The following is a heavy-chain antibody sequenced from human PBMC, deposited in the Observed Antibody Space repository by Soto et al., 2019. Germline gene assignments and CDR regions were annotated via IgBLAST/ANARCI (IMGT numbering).Heavy chain of an antibody. CDR3: AKVRYYYYDLDV. CDR2: ISGSGDIT. Sequence: GGSLRLSCAASGFTFSSYAMNWVRQAPGKGLEWVSAISGSGDITNYADSVKGRFTISRDDSKNTLNLQMNSLRAEDTAVYYCAKVRYYYYDLDVWGQGTTVTVSS. CDR1: GFTFSSYA. J-gene: IGHJ6*02. V-gene: IGHV3-23*01.